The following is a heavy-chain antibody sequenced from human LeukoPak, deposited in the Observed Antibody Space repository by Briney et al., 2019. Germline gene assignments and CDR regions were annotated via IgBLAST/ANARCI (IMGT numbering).Heavy chain of an antibody. CDR3: ARVNSVLPRTSNHYYYYGMDV. V-gene: IGHV4-59*01. J-gene: IGHJ6*02. CDR1: LGAISSYY. CDR2: IYFSVIT. D-gene: IGHD3-10*01. Sequence: SETLSLTCAVSLGAISSYYCSCGRQPPGKGLEWIGGIYFSVITNYNPSLKSRVTISVDTSKNQFSLKLSSVTAADTAVYYCARVNSVLPRTSNHYYYYGMDVWGQGTTVTVSS.